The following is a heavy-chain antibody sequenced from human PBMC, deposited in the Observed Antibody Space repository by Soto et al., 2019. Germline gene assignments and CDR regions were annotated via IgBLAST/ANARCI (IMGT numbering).Heavy chain of an antibody. J-gene: IGHJ6*02. D-gene: IGHD2-2*01. CDR3: MKNRDSTSCPARDV. CDR1: GYTFTRNG. CDR2: ISPNSGNI. Sequence: QVHLVQSGAEVKKPGASVNVSCKTSGYTFTRNGISWVRQAPGQGLEWMGWISPNSGNIKYAQKLQGRVIMTTDTSTNTAYTALRSLRSDDTAVYYCMKNRDSTSCPARDVRGPGTKVTVSS. V-gene: IGHV1-18*01.